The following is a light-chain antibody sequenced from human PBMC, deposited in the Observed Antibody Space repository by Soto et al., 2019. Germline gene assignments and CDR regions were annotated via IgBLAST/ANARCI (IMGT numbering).Light chain of an antibody. J-gene: IGLJ3*02. CDR1: SSDVGAYKY. CDR2: EVS. Sequence: QSALTRPPSASGSPGQSVTISCTGTSSDVGAYKYGSWYQQYPGKAPKLMIYEVSKRPSGVPDRFSGSKSGNTASLTVSGLQAEDEADYYCTSYVGSNIWVFGGGTKLTVL. V-gene: IGLV2-8*01. CDR3: TSYVGSNIWV.